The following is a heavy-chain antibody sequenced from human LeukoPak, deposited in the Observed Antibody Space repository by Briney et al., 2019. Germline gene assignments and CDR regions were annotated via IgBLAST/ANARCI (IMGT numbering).Heavy chain of an antibody. D-gene: IGHD3-22*01. V-gene: IGHV4-39*07. J-gene: IGHJ3*02. Sequence: SETLSLTCTVSGGSISSSSYYWGWIRQPPGKGLEWIGSIYYSGSTYYNPSLKSRVTISVDTSKNQFSLKLSSVTTAGTAVYYCARSRSTTYYYDSSGSPDAFDIWGQGTMVTVSS. CDR3: ARSRSTTYYYDSSGSPDAFDI. CDR1: GGSISSSSYY. CDR2: IYYSGST.